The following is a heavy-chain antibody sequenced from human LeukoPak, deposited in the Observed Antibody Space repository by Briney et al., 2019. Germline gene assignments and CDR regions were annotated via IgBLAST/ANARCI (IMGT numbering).Heavy chain of an antibody. CDR3: AKALGIAATPFDY. J-gene: IGHJ4*02. CDR2: VSGSGGST. CDR1: GFTFSNYA. Sequence: GGSLRLSCAASGFTFSNYAMSWVRQAPGKGLEWVSAVSGSGGSTYYADSVKGRFTSSRDNSKNTLYLQMNSLRAEDTAVYYCAKALGIAATPFDYWGQGTLVTVSS. D-gene: IGHD6-13*01. V-gene: IGHV3-23*01.